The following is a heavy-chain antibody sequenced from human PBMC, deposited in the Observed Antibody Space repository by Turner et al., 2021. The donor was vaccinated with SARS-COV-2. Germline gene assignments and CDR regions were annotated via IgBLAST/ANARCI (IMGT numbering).Heavy chain of an antibody. Sequence: QVQLVQTGAEVKKPGSSVNVSCKASGGTFSSYAISWVRQAPGQGLEWMGRLIPILGIAKYAQKFQGRVTITADKSASTAYMELSSLRSEDTAVYYCARAIVRRVKAYAEYFQHWGQGTLVTVSS. V-gene: IGHV1-69*04. CDR2: LIPILGIA. CDR1: GGTFSSYA. CDR3: ARAIVRRVKAYAEYFQH. D-gene: IGHD3-10*02. J-gene: IGHJ1*01.